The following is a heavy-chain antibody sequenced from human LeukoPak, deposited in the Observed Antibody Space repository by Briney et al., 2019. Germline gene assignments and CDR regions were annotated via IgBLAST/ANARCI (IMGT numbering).Heavy chain of an antibody. CDR3: ARALTPCGGDCYSGYYFDY. J-gene: IGHJ4*02. Sequence: SETLSLTCTVSGGSISSYYWSWIRQPPGKGLEWIGYIYYSGSTNYNPSLKSRVTISVDTSKNQFSLKLSPVTAADTAVYYCARALTPCGGDCYSGYYFDYWGQGTLVTVSS. CDR2: IYYSGST. V-gene: IGHV4-59*01. D-gene: IGHD2-21*02. CDR1: GGSISSYY.